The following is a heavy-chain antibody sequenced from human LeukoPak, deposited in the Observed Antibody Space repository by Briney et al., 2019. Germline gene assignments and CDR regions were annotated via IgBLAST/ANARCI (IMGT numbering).Heavy chain of an antibody. V-gene: IGHV4-38-2*02. J-gene: IGHJ4*02. D-gene: IGHD3-22*01. CDR3: ARDTNYYDSSGYSDY. Sequence: SETLSLTCTVSGYSNSSGYYWGWIRQPPGKGLEWIGSIYHSGSTYYNPSLKSRVTISVDTSKNQFSLKLSSVTAADTAVYYCARDTNYYDSSGYSDYWGQGTLVTVSS. CDR1: GYSNSSGYY. CDR2: IYHSGST.